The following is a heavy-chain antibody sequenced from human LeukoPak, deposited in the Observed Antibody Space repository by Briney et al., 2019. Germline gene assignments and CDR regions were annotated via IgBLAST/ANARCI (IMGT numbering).Heavy chain of an antibody. J-gene: IGHJ4*02. CDR3: ARGLRGGGRY. D-gene: IGHD3-10*01. CDR2: INHSGST. V-gene: IGHV4-34*01. CDR1: GGSFSGYY. Sequence: PSETLSLTCAVYGGSFSGYYWSWIRQPPGKGLEWIGEINHSGSTNYNPSLKSRVTISVDTSKNQFSLKLSSVTAADTAVYYCARGLRGGGRYWGQGTLVTVSS.